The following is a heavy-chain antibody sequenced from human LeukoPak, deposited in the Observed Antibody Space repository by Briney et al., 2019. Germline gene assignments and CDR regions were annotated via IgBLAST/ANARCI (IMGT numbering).Heavy chain of an antibody. J-gene: IGHJ4*02. V-gene: IGHV3-30*02. CDR2: IHYDGSKK. D-gene: IGHD3-10*01. CDR1: GFIFSSYG. CDR3: AKSYGSGSYSPAFDY. Sequence: PGGSLRLSCAASGFIFSSYGIHWVRQAPGKGLEWVTFIHYDGSKKNYADSAKGRFTISRDNSKNTLYLQMNSLRAEDTAVYYCAKSYGSGSYSPAFDYWGQGTLVTVSS.